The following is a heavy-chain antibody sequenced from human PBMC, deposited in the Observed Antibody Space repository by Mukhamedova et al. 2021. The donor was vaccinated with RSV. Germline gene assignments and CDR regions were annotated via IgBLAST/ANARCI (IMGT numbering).Heavy chain of an antibody. V-gene: IGHV1-69*17. J-gene: IGHJ4*01. CDR2: IIPIFGIT. D-gene: IGHD3-22*01. Sequence: GTFSSSAISWVRQAPGQGLEWMGGIIPIFGITNYTQKFQGRVTITADKSTSTAYMELSSLRSEDTAVYYCASRPGGYWDNYFDSWG. CDR3: ASRPGGYWDNYFDS. CDR1: GTFSSSA.